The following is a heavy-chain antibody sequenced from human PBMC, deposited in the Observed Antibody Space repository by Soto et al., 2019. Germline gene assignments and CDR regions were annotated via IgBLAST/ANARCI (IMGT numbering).Heavy chain of an antibody. CDR2: INPNSGGT. D-gene: IGHD3-3*01. Sequence: ASVKVSCKASGYTFTGYYMHWVRQAPGQGLEWMGWINPNSGGTNYAQKFQGRVTMTRDTSISTAYMELSRLRSDDTAVYYCARDGHEYSDFWSGYYTGSPYGMDVWGQGTTVTVSS. CDR1: GYTFTGYY. V-gene: IGHV1-2*02. CDR3: ARDGHEYSDFWSGYYTGSPYGMDV. J-gene: IGHJ6*02.